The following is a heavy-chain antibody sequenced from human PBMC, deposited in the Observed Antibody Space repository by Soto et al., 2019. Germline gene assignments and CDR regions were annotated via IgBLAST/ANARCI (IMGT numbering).Heavy chain of an antibody. D-gene: IGHD2-15*01. V-gene: IGHV1-69*05. CDR3: ASARYCSGGSCYPTDYRYSDL. J-gene: IGHJ2*01. Sequence: QVKLVQTGAEVKKPGSSVKISCKASGGTFSSYAISWVRQAPGQGLEWMGGIIPIFGTANYAQKIQGIVTITPDQSTSTGYIGLSSLRSEDTALYYCASARYCSGGSCYPTDYRYSDLWGSGTVVPVSS. CDR2: IIPIFGTA. CDR1: GGTFSSYA.